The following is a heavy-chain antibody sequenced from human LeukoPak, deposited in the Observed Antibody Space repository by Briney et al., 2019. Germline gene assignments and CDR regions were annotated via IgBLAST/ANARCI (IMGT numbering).Heavy chain of an antibody. V-gene: IGHV3-23*01. CDR2: ISGSGAST. D-gene: IGHD3-10*01. CDR1: GFTFSRKH. J-gene: IGHJ4*02. Sequence: AGGTLRLSCAASGFTFSRKHMTRVRQAPGKGLEWVSAISGSGASTYYADSVKGRFTISRDNSKNTLYLQMNSLRAEDTAVYYCAKERRAGSYDYWGQGTLVTVSS. CDR3: AKERRAGSYDY.